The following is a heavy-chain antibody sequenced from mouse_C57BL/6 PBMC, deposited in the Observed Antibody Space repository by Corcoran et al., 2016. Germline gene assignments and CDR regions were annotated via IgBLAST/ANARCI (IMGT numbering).Heavy chain of an antibody. CDR3: ARGYDGYYDAMDY. Sequence: EVQLQQSGPVLVKPGASVKMSCKASGYTFTDYYMNWLKQSHGKSLEWIGVINPYNGGTSYNQKFKGKATLTVDKSSSTAYMELNSLTSEDSAVYYCARGYDGYYDAMDYWGQGTSVTVSS. J-gene: IGHJ4*01. CDR1: GYTFTDYY. D-gene: IGHD2-3*01. V-gene: IGHV1-19*01. CDR2: INPYNGGT.